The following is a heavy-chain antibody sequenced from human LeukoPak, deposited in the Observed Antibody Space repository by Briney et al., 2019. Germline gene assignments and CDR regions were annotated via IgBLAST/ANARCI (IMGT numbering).Heavy chain of an antibody. CDR3: AREGGPYRPLDY. CDR1: GGSITSTNY. V-gene: IGHV4-4*02. J-gene: IGHJ4*02. CDR2: VNLQGST. Sequence: SETLPLTCGVSGGSITSTNYWTWVRQPPGKGLEWIGEVNLQGSTNYKPSLMGRVAISVDMSEDHISLQLTSVTAADTAVYYCAREGGPYRPLDYSGQGTLVTVSS.